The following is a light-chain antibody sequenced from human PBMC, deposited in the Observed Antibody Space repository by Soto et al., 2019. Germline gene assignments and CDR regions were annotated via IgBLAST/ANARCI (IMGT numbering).Light chain of an antibody. CDR3: AAWDDSLGGKV. CDR1: TSNIGGNP. CDR2: SND. V-gene: IGLV1-44*01. J-gene: IGLJ3*02. Sequence: QSVLTQPTSASGTPGQRVTISCSGSTSNIGGNPVSWYQQLPGTAPTLLIYSNDQRPSGVPDRFSGSKSGTSASLAISGLQSDDEADYYCAAWDDSLGGKVFGGGTKLTVL.